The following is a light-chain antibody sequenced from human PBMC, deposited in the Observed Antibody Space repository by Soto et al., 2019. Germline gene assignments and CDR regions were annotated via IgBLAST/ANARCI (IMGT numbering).Light chain of an antibody. J-gene: IGKJ4*01. CDR2: GAS. CDR3: QQRSNWPSLT. CDR1: QSVSSN. Sequence: EIVMTQSPATLSVSPWERATLSCMASQSVSSNLAWYQQKPGQAPRLLIYGASTRATGIPARFSGSGSGTEFTLTISSLQSEDFAVYYCQQRSNWPSLTFGGGTKVDIK. V-gene: IGKV3-15*01.